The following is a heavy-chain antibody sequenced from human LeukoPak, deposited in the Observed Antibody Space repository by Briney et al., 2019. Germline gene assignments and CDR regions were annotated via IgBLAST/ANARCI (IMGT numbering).Heavy chain of an antibody. D-gene: IGHD1-14*01. CDR3: ARVVGDTGYYFDP. CDR2: VSIGTSHI. J-gene: IGHJ4*02. Sequence: GGSLRLSCAASGLTFSDSYMTWXRQSPGQGLEWVSXVSIGTSHIKYADSVKGRFTISRDDAKNSLYLQMNSLRAEDTAVYYCARVVGDTGYYFDPWGQGTLVTVSS. V-gene: IGHV3-11*06. CDR1: GLTFSDSY.